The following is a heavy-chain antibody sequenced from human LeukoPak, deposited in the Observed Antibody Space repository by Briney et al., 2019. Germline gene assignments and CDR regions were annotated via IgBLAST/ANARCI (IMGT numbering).Heavy chain of an antibody. J-gene: IGHJ3*02. V-gene: IGHV4-59*08. CDR1: GGSISSYY. CDR3: ARRRGAHTANALDI. CDR2: IYSSGST. Sequence: SETLSLTCTVSGGSISSYYWSWIQQPPGKGLEWIGYIYSSGSTNYNPSLKSRATISVDTSKNQFSLKLSSVTAADTAVYYCARRRGAHTANALDIWGQGTMVTVSS. D-gene: IGHD3-10*01.